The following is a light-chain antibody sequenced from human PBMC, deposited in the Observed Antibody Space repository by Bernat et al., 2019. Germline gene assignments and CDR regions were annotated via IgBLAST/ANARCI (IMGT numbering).Light chain of an antibody. V-gene: IGKV1-33*01. J-gene: IGKJ4*01. Sequence: DIQMTQSPSSLSASVGDRVTITCQASQDISNYLNWYQQKPGKAPKLLIYDASNLETGVPSRFSGSGSGTDFTCTISSLKPEDIATYYCQQYDNLPLTFGGGTKVEI. CDR3: QQYDNLPLT. CDR1: QDISNY. CDR2: DAS.